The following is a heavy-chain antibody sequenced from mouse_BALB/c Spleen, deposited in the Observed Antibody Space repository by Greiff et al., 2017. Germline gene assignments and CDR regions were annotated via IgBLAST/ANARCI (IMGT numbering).Heavy chain of an antibody. CDR3: ARGDDYAMDY. J-gene: IGHJ4*01. Sequence: EVQVVESGGGLVKPGGSLKLSCAASGFTFSDYYMYWVRQTPEKRLEWVATISDGGSYTYYPDSVKGRFTISRDNAKNNLYLQMSSLKSEDTAMYYCARGDDYAMDYWGQGTSVTVSS. CDR2: ISDGGSYT. CDR1: GFTFSDYY. V-gene: IGHV5-4*02. D-gene: IGHD2-3*01.